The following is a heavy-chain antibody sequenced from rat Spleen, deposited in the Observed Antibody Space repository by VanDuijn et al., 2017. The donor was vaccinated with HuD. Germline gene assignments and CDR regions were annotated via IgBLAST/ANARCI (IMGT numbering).Heavy chain of an antibody. J-gene: IGHJ3*01. CDR1: GFTFSNYW. CDR3: TSRGLNYGGYTDNWFAY. Sequence: EVQLVESGGGLVQPGRSLKLSCVGSGFTFSNYWMNWVRQAPGKGLEWVASITNTGDSIYYQDSVKGRFTISRDNAQNTLYLQMNSLRSEDTATYYCTSRGLNYGGYTDNWFAYWGQGTLVTVSS. V-gene: IGHV5-31*01. CDR2: ITNTGDSI. D-gene: IGHD1-11*01.